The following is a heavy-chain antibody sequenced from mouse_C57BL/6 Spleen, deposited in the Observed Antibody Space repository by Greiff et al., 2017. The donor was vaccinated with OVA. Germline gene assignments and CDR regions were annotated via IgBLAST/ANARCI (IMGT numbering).Heavy chain of an antibody. CDR2: IDPSDSYT. V-gene: IGHV1-69*01. J-gene: IGHJ3*01. D-gene: IGHD1-1*01. CDR1: GYTFTSYW. CDR3: ASYYGSRRGFAY. Sequence: QVQLQQPGAELVMPGASVKLSCKASGYTFTSYWMHWVKQRPGQGLEWIGEIDPSDSYTNYNQKFKGKSTLTVDKSSSTAYMQLSSLTSEDSAVYYCASYYGSRRGFAYWGQGTLVTVSA.